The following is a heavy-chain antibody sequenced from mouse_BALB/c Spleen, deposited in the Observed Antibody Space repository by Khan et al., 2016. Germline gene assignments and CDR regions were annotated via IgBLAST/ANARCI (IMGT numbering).Heavy chain of an antibody. CDR2: IKPDSSTT. D-gene: IGHD4-1*01. V-gene: IGHV4-1*02. Sequence: EVQLVESGGGLVQPGGSLKLSCAASGFVFSRYWTSWVRQAQGKGLEWIGEIKPDSSTTNYTPYLKDKFIISRDNAKYTLYLQMSIVRSEDTALYYCARNCDYAMESCVQRYSVNVSS. CDR3: ARNCDYAMES. J-gene: IGHJ4*01. CDR1: GFVFSRYW.